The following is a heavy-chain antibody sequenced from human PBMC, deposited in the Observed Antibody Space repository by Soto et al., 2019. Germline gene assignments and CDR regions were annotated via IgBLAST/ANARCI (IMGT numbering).Heavy chain of an antibody. CDR1: GFTFTNYW. CDR3: AIDFTPAETPGDDFDY. J-gene: IGHJ4*02. Sequence: EVQLVESGGGVVQPGGSLRLSCAASGFTFTNYWMHWVRQVPGKGLAWVARINAEGTYSSYADFAKGRFTISRDDAKNTVYLQMNSLSAEDTAVYYCAIDFTPAETPGDDFDYWGQGTLVTGSP. CDR2: INAEGTYS. V-gene: IGHV3-74*01. D-gene: IGHD2-15*01.